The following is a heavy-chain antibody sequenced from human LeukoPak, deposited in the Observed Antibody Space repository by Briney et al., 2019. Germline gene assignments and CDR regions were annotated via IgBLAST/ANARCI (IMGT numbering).Heavy chain of an antibody. V-gene: IGHV4-39*01. CDR1: GGSISSSSYY. CDR2: IYYSGST. J-gene: IGHJ5*02. CDR3: ATQTYSSSWTVWSDP. D-gene: IGHD6-13*01. Sequence: SETLSLTCTVSGGSISSSSYYWGWIRQPPGKGLEWIGSIYYSGSTYYNPSLKSRVTISVDTSKNQFSLKLSSVTAADTAVYYCATQTYSSSWTVWSDPWGQGTLVTVSS.